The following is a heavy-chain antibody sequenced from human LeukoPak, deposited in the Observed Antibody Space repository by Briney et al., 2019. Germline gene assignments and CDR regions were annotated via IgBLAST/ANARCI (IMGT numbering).Heavy chain of an antibody. CDR2: INPNNGGT. CDR1: GYTFTGHY. V-gene: IGHV1-2*02. J-gene: IGHJ3*02. CDR3: ARDRSNRFGPPDAFAI. Sequence: GASVKVSCKASGYTFTGHYMHWVRQAPGQGLEWMGWINPNNGGTNYAQKFQGRVTMTRDTSISTAYMEMSGLTSDDTAVYYCARDRSNRFGPPDAFAIWGQGTMVTVSS. D-gene: IGHD3/OR15-3a*01.